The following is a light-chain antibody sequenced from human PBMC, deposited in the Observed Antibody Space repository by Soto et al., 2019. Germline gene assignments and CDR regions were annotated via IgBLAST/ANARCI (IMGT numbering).Light chain of an antibody. J-gene: IGKJ4*01. CDR1: QSVSSSY. Sequence: EIVLTQSPGTLSLSPGERATLSCRASQSVSSSYLAWYQQKPGQAPRLLIYGASSRATGIPDRFSGSGSGTDFTLTISRLELEDFAVYYCQQYSSSPPLTFGGGTKVEIK. CDR2: GAS. CDR3: QQYSSSPPLT. V-gene: IGKV3-20*01.